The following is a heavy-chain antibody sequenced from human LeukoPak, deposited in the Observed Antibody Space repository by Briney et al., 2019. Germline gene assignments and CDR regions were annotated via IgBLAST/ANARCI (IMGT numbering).Heavy chain of an antibody. Sequence: PSETLSLTCAVSGYSISSGYYWGWIRQPPGKGLEWIGSMYHSGSTYYNPSLKSRVTISVDTSKNQFSLKLSSVTAADTAVYYCARGPITMVRGVLPALCWFDPWGQGTLVTVSS. D-gene: IGHD3-10*01. CDR2: MYHSGST. CDR3: ARGPITMVRGVLPALCWFDP. CDR1: GYSISSGYY. J-gene: IGHJ5*02. V-gene: IGHV4-38-2*01.